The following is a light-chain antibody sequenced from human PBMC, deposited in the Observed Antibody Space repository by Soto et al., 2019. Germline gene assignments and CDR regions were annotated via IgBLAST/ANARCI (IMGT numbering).Light chain of an antibody. Sequence: EIVLTQSPATLSLSPGERATLSCRASQSVSSYLAWYQQKPGQAPRLLIYYASNRATGIPARFSGSGSGTDFTLTISSLEPEDFAVYYCQQRSNWPPYTFGPGTKLEIK. J-gene: IGKJ2*01. CDR1: QSVSSY. CDR3: QQRSNWPPYT. V-gene: IGKV3-11*01. CDR2: YAS.